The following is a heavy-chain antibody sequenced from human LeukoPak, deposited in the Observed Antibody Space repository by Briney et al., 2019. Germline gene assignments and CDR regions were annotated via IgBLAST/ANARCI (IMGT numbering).Heavy chain of an antibody. CDR2: ISSSGSTI. V-gene: IGHV3-48*03. CDR1: GFTFSGYD. Sequence: GGSLRLSCAASGFTFSGYDRNWVRQAPGKGLEWVSYISSSGSTIYYADSVKGRCTISRDNAKNSLYLQMNSLRAEDTAVYYCARVGHEDAFDIWGQGTMATVSS. J-gene: IGHJ3*02. CDR3: ARVGHEDAFDI.